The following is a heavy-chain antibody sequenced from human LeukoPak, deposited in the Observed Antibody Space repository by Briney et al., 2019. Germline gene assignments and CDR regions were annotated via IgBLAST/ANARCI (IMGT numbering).Heavy chain of an antibody. V-gene: IGHV4-34*01. J-gene: IGHJ4*02. CDR2: INHSGST. Sequence: SGTLCLTCAVYGGSFSGYYWSWIRQAPGKGLEWVGEINHSGSTNYNPSPKTRVTISVDTSQYQFSLKLSSATAADTAVYYWAYGDPGLALIWGQGTLVTVSS. CDR3: AYGDPGLALI. D-gene: IGHD4-17*01. CDR1: GGSFSGYY.